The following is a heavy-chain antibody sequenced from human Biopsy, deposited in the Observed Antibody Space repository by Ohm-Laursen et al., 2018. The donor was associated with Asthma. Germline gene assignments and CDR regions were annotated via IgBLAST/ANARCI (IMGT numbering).Heavy chain of an antibody. V-gene: IGHV4-39*07. CDR2: MYYGETT. J-gene: IGHJ4*02. CDR1: GASITSSAYY. CDR3: AGFCSGGNCHDH. D-gene: IGHD2-15*01. Sequence: GTLSLTCTVSGASITSSAYYWGWIRQPPGKGLEWIGSMYYGETTYYSPSLKSRVTISVDTSKKQISLRLSSVIAADTAVYYCAGFCSGGNCHDHWGQGTLVTVSS.